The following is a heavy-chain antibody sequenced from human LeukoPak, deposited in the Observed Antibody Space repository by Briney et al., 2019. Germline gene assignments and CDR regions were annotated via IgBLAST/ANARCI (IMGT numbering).Heavy chain of an antibody. CDR2: MNPNSGNT. Sequence: ASVKVSCKASGYTFTSYDINWVRQATGQGLEWMGWMNPNSGNTGYAQKFQVRVTMTRNTSISTAYMELSSLRSEDTAVYYCARLPGGRRRRAAAGTGWFDPWGQGTLVTVSS. V-gene: IGHV1-8*01. D-gene: IGHD6-13*01. CDR1: GYTFTSYD. CDR3: ARLPGGRRRRAAAGTGWFDP. J-gene: IGHJ5*02.